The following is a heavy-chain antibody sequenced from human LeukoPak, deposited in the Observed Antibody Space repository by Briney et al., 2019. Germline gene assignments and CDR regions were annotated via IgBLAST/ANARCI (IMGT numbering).Heavy chain of an antibody. CDR2: INPNSGGT. D-gene: IGHD3-16*01. V-gene: IGHV1-2*02. J-gene: IGHJ4*02. CDR3: ASGSLASYFDH. Sequence: ASVKVACNASGYTFSGHYMHCVRHAPGQGLEWMGWINPNSGGTKYVQKFQGRVTMTRDTSISTAYMELSRLRSDDTAVYYCASGSLASYFDHWGQGTLVTVSS. CDR1: GYTFSGHY.